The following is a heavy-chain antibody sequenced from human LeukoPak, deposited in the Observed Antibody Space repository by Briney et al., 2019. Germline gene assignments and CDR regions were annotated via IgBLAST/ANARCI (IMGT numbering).Heavy chain of an antibody. V-gene: IGHV3-23*01. D-gene: IGHD3-10*01. CDR2: TSSSDDGT. CDR3: ARSGRYGSGSYYLGYYYYYYMDV. J-gene: IGHJ6*03. CDR1: GFPLSNYA. Sequence: GGSLRLSCVASGFPLSNYAVSWVRQVPGKGLEWVSATSSSDDGTYYADSVRGRFTISRDNAKNSLYLQMNSLRAEDTAVYYCARSGRYGSGSYYLGYYYYYYMDVWGKGTTVTISS.